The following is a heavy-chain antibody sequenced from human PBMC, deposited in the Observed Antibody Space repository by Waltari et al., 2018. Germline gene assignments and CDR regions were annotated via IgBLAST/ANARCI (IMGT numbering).Heavy chain of an antibody. CDR2: ISSSSSTI. D-gene: IGHD1-26*01. CDR1: GFTFSSYS. V-gene: IGHV3-48*01. Sequence: VQLVESGGGLVQPGGSLRLSCAASGFTFSSYSMNWVRQAPGKGLEWVSYISSSSSTIYYADSVKGRFTISRDNAKNSLYLQMNSLRAEDTAVYYCALFSGSYYSREDYWGQGTLVTVSS. CDR3: ALFSGSYYSREDY. J-gene: IGHJ4*02.